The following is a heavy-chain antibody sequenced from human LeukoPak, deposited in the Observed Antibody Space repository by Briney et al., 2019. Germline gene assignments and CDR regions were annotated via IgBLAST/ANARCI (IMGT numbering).Heavy chain of an antibody. Sequence: ASVKVSCKVSGYTLTELSMHWVRQAPGKGLEWMGGFDPEDGETINAQKFQGRVTMTEDTSTDTAYMELSSLRSEDTAAYYCASMTTVVTGVDYWGQGTLVTVSS. CDR2: FDPEDGET. CDR1: GYTLTELS. CDR3: ASMTTVVTGVDY. V-gene: IGHV1-24*01. J-gene: IGHJ4*02. D-gene: IGHD4-23*01.